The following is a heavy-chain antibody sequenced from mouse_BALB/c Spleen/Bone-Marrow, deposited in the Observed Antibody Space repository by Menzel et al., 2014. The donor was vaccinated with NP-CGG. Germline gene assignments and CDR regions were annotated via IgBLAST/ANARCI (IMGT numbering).Heavy chain of an antibody. Sequence: VQLQQSGTVLARPGASVKMSCKASGYTFTSYWMHWVKQGPGQGLEWIGAIYPGNSDTSYNQKFKGKAKLTAVTSTSTAYMELSSLTNEDSAVYYCTGYVRRYYYAMDYWGQGTSVTVSS. D-gene: IGHD2-14*01. CDR1: GYTFTSYW. CDR3: TGYVRRYYYAMDY. J-gene: IGHJ4*01. V-gene: IGHV1-5*01. CDR2: IYPGNSDT.